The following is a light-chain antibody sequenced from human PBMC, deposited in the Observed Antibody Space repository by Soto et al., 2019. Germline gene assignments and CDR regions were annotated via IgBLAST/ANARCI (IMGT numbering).Light chain of an antibody. Sequence: QSALTQAASVSGSPGQSITISCTGTSSDIGGSDYVYWYQQHPGKAPKVIIYDVSDRPSGVSDRFSGSKSGNTASLTISGLQAEDEADYYCSSYVTSGTLVFGGGTKLTVL. CDR2: DVS. CDR1: SSDIGGSDY. V-gene: IGLV2-14*03. CDR3: SSYVTSGTLV. J-gene: IGLJ3*02.